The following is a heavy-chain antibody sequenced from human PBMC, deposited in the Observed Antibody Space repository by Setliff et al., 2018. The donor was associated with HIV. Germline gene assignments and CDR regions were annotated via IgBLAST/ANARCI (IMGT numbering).Heavy chain of an antibody. CDR1: GFTFSDYG. Sequence: GGSLRLSCAASGFTFSDYGFHWVRQAPGKGLEWVAVISYDGSYKYYADSVKGRFTISRDTSRNTLYLQMNSLRVEDSALYYCARENNFDYWGQGTLVTVS. CDR3: ARENNFDY. J-gene: IGHJ4*02. CDR2: ISYDGSYK. V-gene: IGHV3-30*19.